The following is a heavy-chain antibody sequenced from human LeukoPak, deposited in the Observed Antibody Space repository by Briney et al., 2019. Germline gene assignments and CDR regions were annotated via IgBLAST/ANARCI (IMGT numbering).Heavy chain of an antibody. Sequence: SEPLSLTCTVSGGSISGYYWSWIRQPPGKGLEWIGYIYTNENTNYSPSVKSRVAMSVDTSKHQFSLRLSSVTAADTAVYYCARLAYYSGSGSWTCLDYWGQGTLVTVSS. CDR1: GGSISGYY. D-gene: IGHD3-10*01. J-gene: IGHJ4*02. CDR3: ARLAYYSGSGSWTCLDY. CDR2: IYTNENT. V-gene: IGHV4-4*09.